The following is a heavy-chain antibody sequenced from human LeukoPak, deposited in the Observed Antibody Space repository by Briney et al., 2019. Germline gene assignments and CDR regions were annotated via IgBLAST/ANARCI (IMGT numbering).Heavy chain of an antibody. CDR1: GYTLTELS. Sequence: ASVKVSCKVSGYTLTELSMHWVRQAPGQGLEWMGWINPNSGGTNYAQKFQGRVTMTRDTSISTAYMELSRLRSDDTAVYYCARNNWNDVKWFDPWGQGTLVTVSS. CDR2: INPNSGGT. V-gene: IGHV1-2*02. J-gene: IGHJ5*02. D-gene: IGHD1-20*01. CDR3: ARNNWNDVKWFDP.